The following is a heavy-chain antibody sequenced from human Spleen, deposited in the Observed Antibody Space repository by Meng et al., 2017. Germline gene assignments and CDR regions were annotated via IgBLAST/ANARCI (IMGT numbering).Heavy chain of an antibody. CDR3: ARRGGDHLEVYFDY. V-gene: IGHV4-31*03. D-gene: IGHD4-17*01. CDR1: GGSISSGDYY. Sequence: QVHLQESGTGLVKPSQTLSLTCPVSGGSISSGDYYWSWLRQHPGEGLEWIGYIHSSGSTYYNPSLRRRVMVSLDTSKNQFSLRLSSVTAADTAIYYCARRGGDHLEVYFDYWGQGSLVTVSS. CDR2: IHSSGST. J-gene: IGHJ4*02.